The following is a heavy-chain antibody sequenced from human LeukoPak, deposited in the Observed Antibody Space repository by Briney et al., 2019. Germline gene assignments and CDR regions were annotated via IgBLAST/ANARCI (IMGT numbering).Heavy chain of an antibody. D-gene: IGHD3-9*01. Sequence: GGSLTLSCAASGFTFSSYGMHWVRQAPGKGLEWVAFIRYDVSNKYYADSVKGRFTISRDNSKNTLYLQMNSLRAEDTAVYYCAKDGHLTGYYNMYFDYWGQGALVTVSS. J-gene: IGHJ4*02. CDR2: IRYDVSNK. V-gene: IGHV3-30*02. CDR3: AKDGHLTGYYNMYFDY. CDR1: GFTFSSYG.